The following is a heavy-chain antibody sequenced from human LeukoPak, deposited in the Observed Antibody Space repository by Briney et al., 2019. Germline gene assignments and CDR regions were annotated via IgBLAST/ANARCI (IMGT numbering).Heavy chain of an antibody. J-gene: IGHJ4*02. V-gene: IGHV1-8*01. Sequence: GASVKVSCKASGYTFTNYDINWVRQANGQGLEWMGYMNPNSGFTTYAQKFQGRVTMTRDTSISTAYMELSSLRSDDTAVYYCARVPRELGAYWGQGTLVTVSS. CDR2: MNPNSGFT. CDR3: ARVPRELGAY. CDR1: GYTFTNYD. D-gene: IGHD3-16*01.